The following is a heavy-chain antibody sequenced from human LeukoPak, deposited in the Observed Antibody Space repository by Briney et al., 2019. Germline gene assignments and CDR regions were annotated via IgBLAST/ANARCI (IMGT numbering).Heavy chain of an antibody. CDR1: GFTFSSYW. Sequence: GGSLRLSCVASGFTFSSYWMSWVRQAPGRGLEWVANIKQDGSEKYYVDSVKGRFTISRDNAKNSLFLQMNSLRAEDTAVYYCARGWGDCTTVSCYTGGDVFDMWGQGTMVTVSS. D-gene: IGHD2-2*02. CDR3: ARGWGDCTTVSCYTGGDVFDM. V-gene: IGHV3-7*01. J-gene: IGHJ3*02. CDR2: IKQDGSEK.